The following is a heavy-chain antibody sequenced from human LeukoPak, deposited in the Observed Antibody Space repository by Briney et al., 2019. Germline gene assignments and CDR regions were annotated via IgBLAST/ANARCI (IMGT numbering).Heavy chain of an antibody. Sequence: PSETLSLTCTVSGGSISSYYWSWIRQPPGKGLEWIGYIYTSGSTNYNPSLKSRVTISVDTSKNQFSLKLSSVTAADTVVYYCARTNSGSYYFDYWGQGTLVTVSS. CDR3: ARTNSGSYYFDY. J-gene: IGHJ4*02. D-gene: IGHD1-26*01. CDR1: GGSISSYY. CDR2: IYTSGST. V-gene: IGHV4-4*09.